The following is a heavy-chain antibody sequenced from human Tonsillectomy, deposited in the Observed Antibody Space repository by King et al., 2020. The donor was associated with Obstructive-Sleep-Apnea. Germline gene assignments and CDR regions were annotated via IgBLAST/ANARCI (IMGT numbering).Heavy chain of an antibody. J-gene: IGHJ4*02. CDR1: GFTFSRYG. CDR2: ISNDGRKK. D-gene: IGHD6-13*01. CDR3: ARDWEAAAGTGVFDY. V-gene: IGHV3-30*03. Sequence: VQLVESGGGLVQPGRSLRLSCAASGFTFSRYGMHLVRQAPGKGLELVAVISNDGRKKYHADSVKGRFTISRDNSKNTLYLSMNSLRDEDTAVYYCARDWEAAAGTGVFDYWGQGTLVTVSS.